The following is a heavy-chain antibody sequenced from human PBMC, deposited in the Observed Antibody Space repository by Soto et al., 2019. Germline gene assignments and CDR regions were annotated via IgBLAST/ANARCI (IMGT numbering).Heavy chain of an antibody. D-gene: IGHD1-26*01. CDR3: ARGLRELWPNYYYYYMDV. Sequence: ASVKVSCKASGYTFTSYDINWVRQATGQGLEWMGWMNPNSGKTGYAQKFQGRVTMTRNTSISTAYMELRSLRSEETAGYYCARGLRELWPNYYYYYMDVWGKGTTVTVSS. V-gene: IGHV1-8*01. CDR1: GYTFTSYD. CDR2: MNPNSGKT. J-gene: IGHJ6*03.